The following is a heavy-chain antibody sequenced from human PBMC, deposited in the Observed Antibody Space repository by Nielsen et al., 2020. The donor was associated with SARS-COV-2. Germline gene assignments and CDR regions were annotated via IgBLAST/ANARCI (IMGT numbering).Heavy chain of an antibody. Sequence: SETLSLTCTVSGGSISSGSFSWGWIRQPPGKGLEWLWSLFDRGSTYYHPSLKSRVTISVDTSTSQFSLNLSSVTAADTAVYFCARLSSSRIWVVDDWGQGTLVTVSS. CDR3: ARLSSSRIWVVDD. CDR1: GGSISSGSFS. V-gene: IGHV4-39*07. CDR2: LFDRGST. J-gene: IGHJ4*02. D-gene: IGHD6-13*01.